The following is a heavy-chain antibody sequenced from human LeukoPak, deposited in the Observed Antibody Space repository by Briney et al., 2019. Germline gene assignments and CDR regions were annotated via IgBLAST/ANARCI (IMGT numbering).Heavy chain of an antibody. CDR3: ARERGDYNYYYYYMDV. J-gene: IGHJ6*03. CDR1: GYTFTSYD. CDR2: MNPNSGGT. V-gene: IGHV1-2*02. D-gene: IGHD4-17*01. Sequence: GASVKVSCKASGYTFTSYDINWVRQATGQGLEWMGWMNPNSGGTNYAQKFQGRVTMTRDTSISTAYMELSRLRSDDTAVYYCARERGDYNYYYYYMDVWGKGTTVTVSS.